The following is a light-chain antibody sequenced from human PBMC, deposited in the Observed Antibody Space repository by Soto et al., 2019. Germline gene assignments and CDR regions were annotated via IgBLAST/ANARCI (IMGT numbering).Light chain of an antibody. Sequence: QSVLTQSASVSASPGQSITISCTGSFSDIGSYNLVSWYQQHPGKAPKLLIYEGTKRPSGVSDRFSGSRSANTASLTISGLQPEDEADYFCCSYGGRNTYVFGPGTKLTVL. CDR2: EGT. CDR1: FSDIGSYNL. CDR3: CSYGGRNTYV. J-gene: IGLJ1*01. V-gene: IGLV2-23*01.